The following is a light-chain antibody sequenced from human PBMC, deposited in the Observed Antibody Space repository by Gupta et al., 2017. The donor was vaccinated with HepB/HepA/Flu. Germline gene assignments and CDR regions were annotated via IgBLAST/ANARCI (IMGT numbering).Light chain of an antibody. J-gene: IGLJ3*02. CDR2: DVT. CDR1: SSDVGDYNY. V-gene: IGLV2-14*01. Sequence: QSALTQPASVSGSPGPSITISCTATSSDVGDYNYVSWYQQPPGKAPKLLIYDVTNRPSGIANRFSGSKSGNTASLTISGRQAEDEADYYCSSVSYTTLIVFGGGTKVTVL. CDR3: SSVSYTTLIV.